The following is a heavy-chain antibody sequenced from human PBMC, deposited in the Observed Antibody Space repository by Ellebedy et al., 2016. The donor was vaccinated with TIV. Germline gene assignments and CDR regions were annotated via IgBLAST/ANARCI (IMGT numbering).Heavy chain of an antibody. V-gene: IGHV4-59*08. J-gene: IGHJ3*02. CDR3: ARLTLGSSSWYDAFDI. CDR1: GGAINNDY. CDR2: IHNSGST. Sequence: SETLSLTCTVSGGAINNDYWNWIRQPPGKGLEWIGYIHNSGSTNPNPSLKSRLTISVDTSKNQFSLRLSSVTAADTAVYYCARLTLGSSSWYDAFDIWGQGTMVTVSS. D-gene: IGHD6-13*01.